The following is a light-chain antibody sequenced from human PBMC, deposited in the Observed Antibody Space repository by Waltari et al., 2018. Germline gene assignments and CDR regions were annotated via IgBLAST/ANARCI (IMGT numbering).Light chain of an antibody. V-gene: IGLV4-69*01. J-gene: IGLJ3*02. CDR3: QTGGHGTWV. Sequence: QLVLTQSPTASASLGASVKLTCPLTSGHTSNVIAWLPQQPGKGPRFLMKVNSDGSHSKGDEIPDRFSGSSSGAERYLSISSLQSEDDADYYCQTGGHGTWVFGGGTKVTVL. CDR2: VNSDGSH. CDR1: SGHTSNV.